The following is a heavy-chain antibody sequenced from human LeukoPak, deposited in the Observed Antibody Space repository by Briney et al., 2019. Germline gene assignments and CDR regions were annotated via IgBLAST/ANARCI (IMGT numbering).Heavy chain of an antibody. CDR3: ATSQTTSGRYGNAFDI. CDR1: GFVFTSFW. CDR2: IKEEGREK. Sequence: GGSLRLSCVGSGFVFTSFWMSWVRQAPGKGPEWVANIKEEGREKYCVDSVKGRFTISRDNAKNSLDLQMNNLRVEDTAVYYCATSQTTSGRYGNAFDIWGQGTTVTVSS. V-gene: IGHV3-7*01. J-gene: IGHJ3*02. D-gene: IGHD6-19*01.